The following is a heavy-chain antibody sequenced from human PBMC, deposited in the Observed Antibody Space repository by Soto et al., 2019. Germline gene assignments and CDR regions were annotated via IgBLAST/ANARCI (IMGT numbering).Heavy chain of an antibody. CDR1: GFTFNSYS. Sequence: GGSLRLSCAASGFTFNSYSMNWVRQAPGKGLEWVSYISSSSSTIYYADSVKGRFTISRDNAKNSLYLQMNSLRDEDTAVYYCARDGYGDYGDYYYGMDVWGQGTTVTVSS. J-gene: IGHJ6*02. CDR2: ISSSSSTI. V-gene: IGHV3-48*02. D-gene: IGHD4-17*01. CDR3: ARDGYGDYGDYYYGMDV.